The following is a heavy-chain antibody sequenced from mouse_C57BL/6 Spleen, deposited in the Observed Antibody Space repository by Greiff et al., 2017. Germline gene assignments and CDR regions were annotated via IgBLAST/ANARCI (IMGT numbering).Heavy chain of an antibody. Sequence: QVQLQQPGAELVMPGASVKLSCKASGYTFTSYWMHWVKQRPGQGLEWIGEIDPSDSYTNYNQKFKGKSTLTVDKASSTAYMQLSSLTSEDSTVYDCASSGYHNYYGSNYGCFDVWGTGTTVTVSS. CDR3: ASSGYHNYYGSNYGCFDV. D-gene: IGHD1-1*01. J-gene: IGHJ1*03. V-gene: IGHV1-69*01. CDR1: GYTFTSYW. CDR2: IDPSDSYT.